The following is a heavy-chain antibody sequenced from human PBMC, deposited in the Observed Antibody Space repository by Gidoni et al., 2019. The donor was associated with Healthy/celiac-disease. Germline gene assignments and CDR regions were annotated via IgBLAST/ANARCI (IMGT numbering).Heavy chain of an antibody. J-gene: IGHJ5*02. V-gene: IGHV4-34*01. CDR3: ARARVVPAAHITRGGWFDP. D-gene: IGHD2-2*01. CDR2: INHSGST. Sequence: QVQLQQWGAGLLKPSETLSLTRAVYGGSVSGYYWSWIRQPPGKGLEWIGEINHSGSTNYNPSLKSRVTISVDTSKNQFSLKLSSVTAADTAVYYCARARVVPAAHITRGGWFDPWGQGTLVTVSS. CDR1: GGSVSGYY.